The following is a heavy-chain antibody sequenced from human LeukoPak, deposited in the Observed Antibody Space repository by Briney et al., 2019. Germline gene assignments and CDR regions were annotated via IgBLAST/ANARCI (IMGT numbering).Heavy chain of an antibody. CDR2: IRYDGSNK. Sequence: GGSLRLSCAASGFTFSSYGMHWVRQAPGKGLEWVAFIRYDGSNKYYADSVKGRFTISRDNSKNTLYLQMNSLRAEDTAVYYCAKENCSSTSCYLADWGQGTLVTVSS. V-gene: IGHV3-30*02. CDR3: AKENCSSTSCYLAD. CDR1: GFTFSSYG. D-gene: IGHD2-2*01. J-gene: IGHJ4*02.